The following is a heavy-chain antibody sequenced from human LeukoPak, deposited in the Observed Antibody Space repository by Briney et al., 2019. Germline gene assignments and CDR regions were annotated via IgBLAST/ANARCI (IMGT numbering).Heavy chain of an antibody. V-gene: IGHV1-24*01. D-gene: IGHD4-11*01. CDR1: GYTLTELS. CDR3: ATGDYSDYYFDY. CDR2: FDPEDGET. Sequence: ASVKVFCKVSGYTLTELSMHWVRQAPGKGLEWMGGFDPEDGETIYAQKFQGRVTMTEDTSTDTAYMELSSLRSEDTAVYYCATGDYSDYYFDYWGQGTLVTVSS. J-gene: IGHJ4*02.